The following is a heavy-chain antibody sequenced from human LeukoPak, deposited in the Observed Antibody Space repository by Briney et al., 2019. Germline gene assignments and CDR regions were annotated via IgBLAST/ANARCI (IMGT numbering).Heavy chain of an antibody. D-gene: IGHD6-19*01. CDR2: IWYDGSNK. CDR1: GFTFSSYC. Sequence: GRSLRLSCAASGFTFSSYCMHWVRQAPGKGLEWVAVIWYDGSNKYYADSVKGRFTISRDNSKNTLYLQMNSLRAEDTAVYYCARDRIPGYSSGWASFDYWGQGTLVTVSS. J-gene: IGHJ4*02. CDR3: ARDRIPGYSSGWASFDY. V-gene: IGHV3-33*08.